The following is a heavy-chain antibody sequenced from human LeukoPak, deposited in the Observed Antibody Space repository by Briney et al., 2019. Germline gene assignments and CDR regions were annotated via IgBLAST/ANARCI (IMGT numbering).Heavy chain of an antibody. V-gene: IGHV3-48*04. CDR3: ARDQGGGYSYGWQSFDY. D-gene: IGHD5-18*01. Sequence: GGSLRLSYAASGFTFSSYSMNWVRQAPGKGLEWVSYISSSSSTIYYADSVKGRFTISRDNAKNSLSLQMNSLRAEDTAVYYCARDQGGGYSYGWQSFDYWGQGTLVTVSS. CDR2: ISSSSSTI. J-gene: IGHJ4*02. CDR1: GFTFSSYS.